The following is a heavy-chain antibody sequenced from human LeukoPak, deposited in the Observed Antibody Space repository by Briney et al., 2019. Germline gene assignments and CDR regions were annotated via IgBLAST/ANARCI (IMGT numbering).Heavy chain of an antibody. D-gene: IGHD3-22*01. CDR3: ARAQYYYDSSGDYPYYFDY. V-gene: IGHV4-59*01. CDR2: IYYSGST. J-gene: IGHJ4*02. CDR1: GGSISSYY. Sequence: SETLSLTCTVSGGSISSYYWSWIRQPPGKGLEWIGYIYYSGSTNYNPSLKSRVTISVDTSKNQFSLKLSSVTAADTTVYYCARAQYYYDSSGDYPYYFDYGGQGTLVTVSS.